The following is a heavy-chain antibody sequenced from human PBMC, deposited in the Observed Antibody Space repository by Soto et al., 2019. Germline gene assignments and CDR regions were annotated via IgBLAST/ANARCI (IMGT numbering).Heavy chain of an antibody. CDR1: GYTFTSYY. Sequence: ASVNVSCKASGYTFTSYYMHWVRQAPGQGLEWMGIINPSGGSTSYAQKFQGRVTMTRDTSTSTVYMELSSLRSEDTAVYYCARLYYYCSGGSCFPWSFDHWGQGTLVTVSS. J-gene: IGHJ4*02. CDR3: ARLYYYCSGGSCFPWSFDH. D-gene: IGHD2-15*01. CDR2: INPSGGST. V-gene: IGHV1-46*01.